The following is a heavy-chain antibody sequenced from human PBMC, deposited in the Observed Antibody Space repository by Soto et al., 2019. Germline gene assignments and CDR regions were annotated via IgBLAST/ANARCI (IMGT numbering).Heavy chain of an antibody. V-gene: IGHV3-23*01. CDR1: GFSFTDYA. CDR3: ARGDSIRIPSGSSF. J-gene: IGHJ4*02. Sequence: TGGSLRLSCAASGFSFTDYALSLVRQAPGKGLEWVATISGIGGSACLADSVKCRLSISRGNYKNRGSLQMNTLRGDDAATYYFARGDSIRIPSGSSFWGQRSLLTVYS. CDR2: ISGIGGSA. D-gene: IGHD3-22*01.